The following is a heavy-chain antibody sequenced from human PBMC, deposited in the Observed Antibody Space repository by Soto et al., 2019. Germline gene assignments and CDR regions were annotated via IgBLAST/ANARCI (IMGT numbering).Heavy chain of an antibody. CDR2: ISGSGGST. V-gene: IGHV3-23*01. CDR3: AKDFTSYYDYIWGSYWPSLNY. D-gene: IGHD3-16*01. CDR1: GFTFSSYA. J-gene: IGHJ4*02. Sequence: GSLRLSCAASGFTFSSYAMSWVRQAPGKGLEWVSAISGSGGSTYYADSVKGRFTISRDNSKNTLYLQMNSLRAEDTAVYYCAKDFTSYYDYIWGSYWPSLNYWGQGTLVTVSS.